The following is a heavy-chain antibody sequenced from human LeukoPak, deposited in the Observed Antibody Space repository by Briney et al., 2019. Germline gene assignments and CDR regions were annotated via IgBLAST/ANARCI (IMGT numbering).Heavy chain of an antibody. CDR3: ARGSPGDR. D-gene: IGHD7-27*01. V-gene: IGHV1-2*02. Sequence: GASVKVSCKASGYTFIGYYIHWVRQAPGQGLEWMGWINPNSGGTKYAQKFQGRVTMTRDTSISTGYMELSRLRSDDTAVYYCARGSPGDRWGQGTLVTASS. J-gene: IGHJ4*02. CDR2: INPNSGGT. CDR1: GYTFIGYY.